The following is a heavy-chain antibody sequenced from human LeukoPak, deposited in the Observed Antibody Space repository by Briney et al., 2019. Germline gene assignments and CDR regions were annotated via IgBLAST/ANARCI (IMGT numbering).Heavy chain of an antibody. CDR2: IYYSGST. J-gene: IGHJ4*02. CDR3: ARDRYYYDSSGYYRLDY. D-gene: IGHD3-22*01. CDR1: TISSYW. V-gene: IGHV4-39*07. Sequence: TISSYWMSWVRQAPGKGLEWLGSIYYSGSTYYNPSLKSRVTISVDTSKNQFSLKLSSVTAADTAVYYCARDRYYYDSSGYYRLDYWGQGTLVTVSS.